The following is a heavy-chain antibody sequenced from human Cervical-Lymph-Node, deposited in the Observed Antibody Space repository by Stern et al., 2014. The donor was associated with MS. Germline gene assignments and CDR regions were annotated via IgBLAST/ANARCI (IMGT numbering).Heavy chain of an antibody. V-gene: IGHV1-69*01. D-gene: IGHD3-16*01. CDR2: TIPMFAST. J-gene: IGHJ4*02. CDR1: GGSFKTHA. CDR3: ARDRNGEGVMAY. Sequence: VQLVESGPEVKKPGSSVKVSCKASGGSFKTHAITWVRQAPGQGPEWMGGTIPMFASTNIAQRLQGRVTITADESTNTAYREMRSLRTEDTAVYYCARDRNGEGVMAYWGQGTLVTVSS.